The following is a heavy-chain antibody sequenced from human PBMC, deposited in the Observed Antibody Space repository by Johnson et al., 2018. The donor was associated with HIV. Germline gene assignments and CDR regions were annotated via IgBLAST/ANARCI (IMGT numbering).Heavy chain of an antibody. CDR3: ANGGIAARPGAFDI. V-gene: IGHV3-9*01. Sequence: VQLVESGGGLVQPGRSLRLSCAASGFTFDDYAMHWVRQAPGKGLEWVSGISWNSGSIGYADSVKGRFTISRDNAKNSLYLQMNSLRAEDTALYYCANGGIAARPGAFDIWGQGTVVTVSS. CDR2: ISWNSGSI. CDR1: GFTFDDYA. J-gene: IGHJ3*02. D-gene: IGHD6-6*01.